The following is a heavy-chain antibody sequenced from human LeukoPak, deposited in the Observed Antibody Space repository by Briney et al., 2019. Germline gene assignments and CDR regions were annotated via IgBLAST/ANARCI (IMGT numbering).Heavy chain of an antibody. V-gene: IGHV3-11*05. CDR1: GFTFSDQY. D-gene: IGHD2-2*01. CDR2: ISSTSSYT. CDR3: ARDSRGYCRSTSCYVDY. Sequence: GGSLRLSCAASGFTFSDQYMSWIRQAPGKGLEWVSYISSTSSYTNYAGSVKGRFTISRDNAKNSLYLQMNSLRAEDTAVYYCARDSRGYCRSTSCYVDYWGQGTLVTVSS. J-gene: IGHJ4*02.